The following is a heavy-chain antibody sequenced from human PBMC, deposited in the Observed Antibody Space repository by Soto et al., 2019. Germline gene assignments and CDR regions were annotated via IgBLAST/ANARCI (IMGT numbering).Heavy chain of an antibody. V-gene: IGHV1-8*01. CDR2: MNPNSGNT. CDR1: GYTFTSYD. J-gene: IGHJ6*02. D-gene: IGHD5-18*01. CDR3: ARGNTAMADYYYGMDV. Sequence: ASVKVSCKASGYTFTSYDINWVRQATGQGLEWMGWMNPNSGNTGYAQKFQGRVTMTRNTSISTAYMELSSLRSEDTAVYYCARGNTAMADYYYGMDVWGQGTTVTVS.